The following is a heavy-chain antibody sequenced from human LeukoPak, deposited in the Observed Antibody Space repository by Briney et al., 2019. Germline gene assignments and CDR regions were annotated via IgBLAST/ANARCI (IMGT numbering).Heavy chain of an antibody. Sequence: ASVKVSCKASGYTFTSYGISWVRQAPGQGLEWMGIINPSGGSTSYAQKFQGRVTMTRDMSTRTVYMELSSLRFEDTAVYYCANQEWLRFNLNAFDIWGQGTMVTVSS. CDR1: GYTFTSYG. J-gene: IGHJ3*02. V-gene: IGHV1-46*01. CDR2: INPSGGST. CDR3: ANQEWLRFNLNAFDI. D-gene: IGHD5-12*01.